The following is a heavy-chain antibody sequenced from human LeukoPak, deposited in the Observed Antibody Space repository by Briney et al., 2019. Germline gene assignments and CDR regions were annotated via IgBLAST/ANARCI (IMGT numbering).Heavy chain of an antibody. D-gene: IGHD3-16*01. CDR1: GGSISSSSYY. CDR3: ARQYFGVWGSYAPYYFDY. CDR2: IYYSGST. J-gene: IGHJ4*02. V-gene: IGHV4-39*01. Sequence: SGTLSLTCTVSGGSISSSSYYWGWIRQPPGKGLEWIGSIYYSGSTYYNPSLKSRVTVSVDTSKNQFSLKLSSVTAADTAVYYCARQYFGVWGSYAPYYFDYWGQGTLVTVSS.